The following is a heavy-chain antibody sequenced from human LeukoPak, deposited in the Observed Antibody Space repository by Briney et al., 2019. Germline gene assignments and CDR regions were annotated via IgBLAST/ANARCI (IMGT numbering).Heavy chain of an antibody. CDR2: INPNSGGT. J-gene: IGHJ4*02. CDR3: ARDRVYYDSSGYNDY. V-gene: IGHV1-2*02. Sequence: ASVKVSCKASGYTFTGYYMHWVRQAPGQGLEWMGWINPNSGGTNYAQKFQGRVTMTRDTSISTAYMELSRLRSDDTAVYYCARDRVYYDSSGYNDYWGQGTLVTVSS. D-gene: IGHD3-22*01. CDR1: GYTFTGYY.